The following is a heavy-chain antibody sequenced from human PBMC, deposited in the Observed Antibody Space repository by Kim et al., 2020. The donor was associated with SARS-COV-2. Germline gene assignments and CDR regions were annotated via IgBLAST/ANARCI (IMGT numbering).Heavy chain of an antibody. Sequence: GGSLRLSCAASGFTFSSYSMNWVRQAPGKGLEWVSSISSSSSYIYYADSVKGRFTISRDNAKNSLYLQMNSLRAEDTAVYCCARVRPGGWNYHYYGMGVWGQGTTVTVSS. V-gene: IGHV3-21*01. CDR1: GFTFSSYS. D-gene: IGHD6-19*01. CDR2: ISSSSSYI. J-gene: IGHJ6*02. CDR3: ARVRPGGWNYHYYGMGV.